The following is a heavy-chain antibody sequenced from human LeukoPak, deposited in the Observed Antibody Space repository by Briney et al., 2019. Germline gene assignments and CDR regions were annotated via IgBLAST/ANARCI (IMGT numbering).Heavy chain of an antibody. V-gene: IGHV4-34*01. CDR2: INHSGST. CDR1: GVSFSGYY. D-gene: IGHD6-13*01. CDR3: ARRPQTWYSSSWTFDY. Sequence: SETLSLTCAVYGVSFSGYYWSWIRQPPGKGLEWVGEINHSGSTNYSPSLKSRVTISVDTSENQFTLKLSSVTAADTAVCYCARRPQTWYSSSWTFDYWGQGTLVTVSS. J-gene: IGHJ4*02.